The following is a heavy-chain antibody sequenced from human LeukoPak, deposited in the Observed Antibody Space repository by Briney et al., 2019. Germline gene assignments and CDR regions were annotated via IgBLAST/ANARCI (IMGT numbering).Heavy chain of an antibody. Sequence: SETLSLTCAVYGGSFSGYYWSWIRQPPGKGLEWIGEINHSGSTNYNPSLKSRVTISVDTSKNQFFLRLSSVTAADTAVFYCARGRYLPLYLDYWGQGTLVTVSS. J-gene: IGHJ4*02. CDR3: ARGRYLPLYLDY. CDR1: GGSFSGYY. CDR2: INHSGST. V-gene: IGHV4-34*01. D-gene: IGHD3-16*02.